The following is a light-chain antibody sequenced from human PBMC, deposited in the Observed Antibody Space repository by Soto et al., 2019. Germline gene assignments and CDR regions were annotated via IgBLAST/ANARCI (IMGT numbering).Light chain of an antibody. CDR2: LNSDGSH. J-gene: IGLJ2*01. CDR3: QTWGTGIVI. Sequence: QPVLTQSPSASASLRDSVKLTCTLSSGHSSYAIAWHQQQPEKGPRYLMKLNSDGSHSKGDGIPDRFSGSSSGAERYLTISSLQSEDEADYYCQTWGTGIVIFGGGTKLTVL. V-gene: IGLV4-69*01. CDR1: SGHSSYA.